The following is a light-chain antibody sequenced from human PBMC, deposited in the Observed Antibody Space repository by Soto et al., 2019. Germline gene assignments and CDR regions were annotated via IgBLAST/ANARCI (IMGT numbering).Light chain of an antibody. Sequence: QSVLTQPASVSGSPGQSITISCTGTSSDVGGYNYVSWYQQHPGKAPKLMIYEVSNRPSGVSNRFSGYKSGNTASLTISGLQAEDEADYYCSSYTSSSTLGVFGGGTKLTVL. J-gene: IGLJ3*02. V-gene: IGLV2-14*01. CDR2: EVS. CDR3: SSYTSSSTLGV. CDR1: SSDVGGYNY.